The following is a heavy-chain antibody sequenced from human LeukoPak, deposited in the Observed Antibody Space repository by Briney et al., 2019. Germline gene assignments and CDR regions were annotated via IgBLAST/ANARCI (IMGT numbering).Heavy chain of an antibody. J-gene: IGHJ4*02. CDR1: GGSISSGGYY. CDR2: IYYSGST. D-gene: IGHD2-15*01. V-gene: IGHV4-31*03. CDR3: AKGSGSSCYSPCDH. Sequence: NTSETLSLTCTVSGGSISSGGYYWSWIRQHPGKGLEWIGYIYYSGSTYYNPSLKSRVTISVDTSKNQFSLKLSSVTAADTAVYYCAKGSGSSCYSPCDHWGQGILVTVSS.